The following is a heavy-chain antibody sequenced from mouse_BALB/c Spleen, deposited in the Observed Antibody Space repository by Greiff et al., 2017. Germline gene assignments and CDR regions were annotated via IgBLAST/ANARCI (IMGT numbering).Heavy chain of an antibody. Sequence: VKLQESGPGLVAPSQSLSITCTVSGFSLTGYGVNWVRQPPGKGLEWLGMIWGDGSTDYNSALKSRLSISKDNSKSQVFLKMNSLQTDDTARYYCASHMITTEGYAMDYWGQGTSVTVSS. CDR1: GFSLTGYG. CDR3: ASHMITTEGYAMDY. CDR2: IWGDGST. J-gene: IGHJ4*01. D-gene: IGHD2-4*01. V-gene: IGHV2-6-7*01.